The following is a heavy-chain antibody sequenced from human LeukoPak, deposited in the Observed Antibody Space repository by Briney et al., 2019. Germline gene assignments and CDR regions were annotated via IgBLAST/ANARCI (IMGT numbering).Heavy chain of an antibody. J-gene: IGHJ4*02. CDR3: ARDVRWLRFVFDH. CDR1: GLSFSDYS. V-gene: IGHV3-48*02. CDR2: ISSSSSSG. Sequence: PGWALRLSCPASGLSFSDYSMNWVGPAPRKGLEGVSYISSSSSSGYYADTVKGRFTISRDNAKNSLYLQMNILRDEDTAVYYCARDVRWLRFVFDHWGQGIPVTVSS. D-gene: IGHD5-12*01.